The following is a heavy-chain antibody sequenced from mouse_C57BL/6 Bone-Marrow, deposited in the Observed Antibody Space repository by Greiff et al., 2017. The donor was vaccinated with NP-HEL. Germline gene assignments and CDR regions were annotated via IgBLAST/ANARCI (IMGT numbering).Heavy chain of an antibody. V-gene: IGHV1-19*01. D-gene: IGHD3-2*02. CDR3: ARAERQLRPPYAMDY. J-gene: IGHJ4*01. CDR2: INPYNGGT. Sequence: EVQLQQSGPVLVKPGASVKMSCKASGYTFTDYYMNWVKQSHGKSLEWIGVINPYNGGTSYNQKFKGKATLTVDKSSSTAYMELNSLTSEDSAVYYCARAERQLRPPYAMDYWGQGTSVTVSS. CDR1: GYTFTDYY.